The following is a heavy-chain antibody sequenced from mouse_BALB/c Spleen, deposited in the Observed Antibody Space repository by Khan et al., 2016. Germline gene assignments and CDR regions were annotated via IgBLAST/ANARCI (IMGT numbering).Heavy chain of an antibody. CDR3: AFVCDGYPFDY. Sequence: EVQLQESGPGLVKPSQSLSLTCTVTGYSITSDYAWNWIRQFPGNKLEWMGYISYSGSTSYNPSLKSRISITRDTSKNQFFLQLNSVTTEDTATYYCAFVCDGYPFDYWGQGTTLAVSS. D-gene: IGHD2-3*01. J-gene: IGHJ2*01. CDR2: ISYSGST. V-gene: IGHV3-2*02. CDR1: GYSITSDYA.